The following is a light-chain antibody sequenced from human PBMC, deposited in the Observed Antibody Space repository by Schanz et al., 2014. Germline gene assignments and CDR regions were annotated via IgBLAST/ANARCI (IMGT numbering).Light chain of an antibody. CDR3: QQRANWPRT. V-gene: IGKV3-11*01. J-gene: IGKJ1*01. CDR2: DAS. Sequence: EVVLTQSPATLSLSPGERATLSCRASQSIGTYLAWYQQKPGQAPRLLIYDASTRATGIPARFSGSGSGTDFTLTIDSLEPEDFAVYFCQQRANWPRTFGQGTQVEIK. CDR1: QSIGTY.